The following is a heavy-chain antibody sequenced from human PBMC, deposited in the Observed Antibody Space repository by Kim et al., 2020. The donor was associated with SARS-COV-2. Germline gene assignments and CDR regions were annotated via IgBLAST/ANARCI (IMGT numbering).Heavy chain of an antibody. V-gene: IGHV4-31*03. Sequence: SETLSLTCTVSGDSISGGGYYWAWIRQNPRKGLEWVGFIHYSGNPSYNPSLRSRITISVDTSKNQFSLKLNSVTAADTALYFCARAFYGSVSLNYWGQGSLVTVSS. CDR2: IHYSGNP. D-gene: IGHD3-10*01. CDR1: GDSISGGGYY. CDR3: ARAFYGSVSLNY. J-gene: IGHJ4*02.